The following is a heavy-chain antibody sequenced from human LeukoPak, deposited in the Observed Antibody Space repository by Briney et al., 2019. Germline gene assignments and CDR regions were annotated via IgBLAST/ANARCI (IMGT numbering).Heavy chain of an antibody. J-gene: IGHJ4*02. CDR3: ARRAGAYSHPYDY. Sequence: GGSLRLSCAASGFTFSNYAMSWVRQAPGKGLEWVSFIYSGTIHYSDSVKGRFTISRDNSKNTLYLQMNSLRAEDTAVYYCARRAGAYSHPYDYWGQGTLVTVSS. CDR2: IYSGTI. V-gene: IGHV3-23*05. CDR1: GFTFSNYA. D-gene: IGHD4/OR15-4a*01.